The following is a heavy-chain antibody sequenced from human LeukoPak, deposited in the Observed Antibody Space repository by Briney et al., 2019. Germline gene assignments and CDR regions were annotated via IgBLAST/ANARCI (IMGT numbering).Heavy chain of an antibody. Sequence: PGGSLRLSCAASGFTFSSYAMSWVRQAPGKGLEWVSYISSSGSTIYYADSVKGRFTISRDNAKNSLYLQMNSLRAEDTAVYYCARVGTRMVTIVAPYYMDVWGKGTTVTVSS. CDR1: GFTFSSYA. D-gene: IGHD5-24*01. J-gene: IGHJ6*03. V-gene: IGHV3-48*03. CDR2: ISSSGSTI. CDR3: ARVGTRMVTIVAPYYMDV.